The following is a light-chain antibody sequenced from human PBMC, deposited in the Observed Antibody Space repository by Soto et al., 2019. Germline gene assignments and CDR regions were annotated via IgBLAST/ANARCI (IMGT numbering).Light chain of an antibody. CDR2: GAS. CDR3: QSYKTWPSFT. Sequence: EIVVTQYPATLSVSTGERATLSCRASQSVSHNLAWYQQISGQAPRLLIHGASKRATGIPARFSDSGSGTEFTLPISTLQSEDFAVYYCQSYKTWPSFTSGQGTRPEI. V-gene: IGKV3-15*01. J-gene: IGKJ5*01. CDR1: QSVSHN.